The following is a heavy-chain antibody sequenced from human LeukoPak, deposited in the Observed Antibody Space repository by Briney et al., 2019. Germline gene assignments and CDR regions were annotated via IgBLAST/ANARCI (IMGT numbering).Heavy chain of an antibody. D-gene: IGHD3-22*01. CDR2: IYCSGST. CDR1: GGSISSSSYY. J-gene: IGHJ4*02. Sequence: PSETLSLTCTVSGGSISSSSYYWGWIRQPPGKGLEWIGSIYCSGSTYYNPSLKSRVTISVDTSKNQFSLKLSSVTAADTAVYYCARIFDYYDSSGYKYYFDYWGQGTLVTVSS. CDR3: ARIFDYYDSSGYKYYFDY. V-gene: IGHV4-39*07.